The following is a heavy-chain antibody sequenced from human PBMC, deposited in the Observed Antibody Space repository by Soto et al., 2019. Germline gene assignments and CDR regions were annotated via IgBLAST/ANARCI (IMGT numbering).Heavy chain of an antibody. D-gene: IGHD5-12*01. CDR3: AKETAGGRGFDYVYQYDMDV. CDR1: GFTFSDHG. J-gene: IGHJ6*02. Sequence: GGSLRLSCAASGFTFSDHGMHWVRQAPGKGLEWVALIWSDGGKKDYTDSVKGRFTISRDNSRNTLYLQMNSLRAEDTAVYYCAKETAGGRGFDYVYQYDMDVWGQGTTVTVYS. V-gene: IGHV3-30*02. CDR2: IWSDGGKK.